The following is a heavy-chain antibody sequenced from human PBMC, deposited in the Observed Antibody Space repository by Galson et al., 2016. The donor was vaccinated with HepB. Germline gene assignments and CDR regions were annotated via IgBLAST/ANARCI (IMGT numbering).Heavy chain of an antibody. J-gene: IGHJ3*02. Sequence: SLRLSCAASGFTFSNYNMHWVRQAPGKGLEWVANINQDGSEKYYVDSVKGRFTISRDNAKNSLYLQMNSLRAEDTAVYYCATPGGSSDVFDIWGQGTMVTVSS. CDR3: ATPGGSSDVFDI. D-gene: IGHD6-6*01. CDR2: INQDGSEK. CDR1: GFTFSNYN. V-gene: IGHV3-7*01.